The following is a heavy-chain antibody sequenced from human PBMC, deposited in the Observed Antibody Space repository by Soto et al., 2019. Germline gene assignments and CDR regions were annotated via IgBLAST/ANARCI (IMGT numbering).Heavy chain of an antibody. CDR3: ARGGWYFDDY. V-gene: IGHV3-21*01. Sequence: EVQLVESGGGLVKPGGSLRLSCAASGFTFSSYSMNWVRQAPRKGLEWVSSISSSSSYIYYADSVKGRFTISRDNAKNSLYLQRNRLKAEDTAVYYWARGGWYFDDYWGEGTLVIVCS. J-gene: IGHJ4*02. CDR2: ISSSSSYI. D-gene: IGHD6-19*01. CDR1: GFTFSSYS.